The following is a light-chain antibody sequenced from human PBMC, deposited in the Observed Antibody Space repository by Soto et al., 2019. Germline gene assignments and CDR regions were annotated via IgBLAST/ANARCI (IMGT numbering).Light chain of an antibody. J-gene: IGKJ4*01. V-gene: IGKV1-39*01. CDR2: AAS. Sequence: DIQLTQSPSFLSASLGYRFTITCRASQDISDYLAWYQQRPGKAPKLLIYAASTLQSGVPSRFSGSGSGTDFTLTISSLQPEDFATYYCQQSYSTPPTFGGGTTGDIK. CDR3: QQSYSTPPT. CDR1: QDISDY.